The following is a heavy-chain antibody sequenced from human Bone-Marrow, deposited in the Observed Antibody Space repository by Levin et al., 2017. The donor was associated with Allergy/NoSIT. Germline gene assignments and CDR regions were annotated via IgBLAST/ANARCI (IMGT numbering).Heavy chain of an antibody. CDR1: GFIFPSYA. Sequence: GASVKVSCDASGFIFPSYAMSWVRQAPGKGLEWVSAIRGSGDETYYTDSVKGRFTISRDNSKNTMSLQMNSLRAEDTAVYYCVKDRVIPVGLFDYWGLGTPVTVSS. J-gene: IGHJ4*02. CDR2: IRGSGDET. CDR3: VKDRVIPVGLFDY. D-gene: IGHD2-2*01. V-gene: IGHV3-23*01.